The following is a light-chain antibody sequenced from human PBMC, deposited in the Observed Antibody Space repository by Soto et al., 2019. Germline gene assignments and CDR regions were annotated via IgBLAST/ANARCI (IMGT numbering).Light chain of an antibody. Sequence: DIQVTQSPSTLSASLGDRVTITWWASQGISSYLGWYQQKTGKAPNLLIYDASTLHSGVPSRFSGGGSGTDFNLTISSLQTEDVATYYCQKYNSAPRTFGQGTKVDIK. CDR2: DAS. CDR3: QKYNSAPRT. V-gene: IGKV1-9*01. CDR1: QGISSY. J-gene: IGKJ1*01.